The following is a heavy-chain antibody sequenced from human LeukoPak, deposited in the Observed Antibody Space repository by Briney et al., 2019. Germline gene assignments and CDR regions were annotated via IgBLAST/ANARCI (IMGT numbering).Heavy chain of an antibody. Sequence: GRSLRLSCAASGFTFDDYAMHWVRQAPGKGLEWVSGISWNSGSIGYADSVKGRFTISRDNSKNTLYLQMNSLRAEDTAVYYCAKRKNSGRDYWGQGTLVTVSS. J-gene: IGHJ4*02. CDR2: ISWNSGSI. CDR1: GFTFDDYA. CDR3: AKRKNSGRDY. V-gene: IGHV3-9*01. D-gene: IGHD6-19*01.